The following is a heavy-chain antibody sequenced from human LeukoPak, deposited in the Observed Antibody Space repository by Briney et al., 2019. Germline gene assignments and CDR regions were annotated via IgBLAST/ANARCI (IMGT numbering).Heavy chain of an antibody. J-gene: IGHJ4*02. V-gene: IGHV3-74*01. Sequence: GGSLRLSCAASGFTFSRYWMHWVRQAPGKGLVCVSRIKSDGSSTSYADSVKGRFTISRDDAKNTLYLQMNSLRAEDTAVYYCARAYNSHFDYWGQGALVTVSS. D-gene: IGHD1-1*01. CDR3: ARAYNSHFDY. CDR2: IKSDGSST. CDR1: GFTFSRYW.